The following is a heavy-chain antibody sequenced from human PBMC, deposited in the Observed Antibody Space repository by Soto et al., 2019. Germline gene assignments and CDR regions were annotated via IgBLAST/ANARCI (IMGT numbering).Heavy chain of an antibody. J-gene: IGHJ4*02. CDR2: ISAYNGNT. CDR3: ARDTDLRPYYYDSSGLDY. D-gene: IGHD3-22*01. CDR1: GYTFTSYG. Sequence: QVQLVQSGAEVKKPGASVKVSCKASGYTFTSYGISWVRQAPGQGLEWMGWISAYNGNTNYAQKLQGRVTMTTDTPTSTAYTELRSLRSDDTAVYYCARDTDLRPYYYDSSGLDYWGQGTLVTVSS. V-gene: IGHV1-18*01.